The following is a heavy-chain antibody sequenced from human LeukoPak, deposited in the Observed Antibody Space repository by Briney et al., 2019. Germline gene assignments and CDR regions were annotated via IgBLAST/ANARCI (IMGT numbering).Heavy chain of an antibody. J-gene: IGHJ4*02. D-gene: IGHD2-2*01. CDR3: ARDLIGYCSSSSCWGFDY. CDR1: GGSISSSSYY. Sequence: SETLSLTCTVSGGSISSSSYYWGWIRQPPGKGLEWIGNIYYIGSTYYNPSLKSRVTLSVDPSKNQFSLKLSSVTAADTAVYYCARDLIGYCSSSSCWGFDYWGQGTLVSVSS. CDR2: IYYIGST. V-gene: IGHV4-39*07.